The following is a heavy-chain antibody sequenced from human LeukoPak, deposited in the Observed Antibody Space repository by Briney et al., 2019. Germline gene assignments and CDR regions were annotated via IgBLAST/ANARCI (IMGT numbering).Heavy chain of an antibody. CDR1: GYTFTNYA. J-gene: IGHJ6*02. V-gene: IGHV1-3*01. CDR2: INPGNGDT. D-gene: IGHD2-15*01. Sequence: ASVKVSCKGSGYTFTNYAIHWVRQAPGQSLEWLGWINPGNGDTKYSQDFQGRVTINTDTSAATAYVELNSLTSEDTAVYYCARVRWHCRVNCDSVYYFALDVWGQGTTVTVSS. CDR3: ARVRWHCRVNCDSVYYFALDV.